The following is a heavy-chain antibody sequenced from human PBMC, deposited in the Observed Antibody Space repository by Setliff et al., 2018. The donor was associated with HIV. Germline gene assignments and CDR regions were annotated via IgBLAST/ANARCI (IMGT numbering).Heavy chain of an antibody. CDR2: INPHTGGT. J-gene: IGHJ4*02. Sequence: ASVKVSCKASGYTFTGYYMHWVRQAPGQGLEWMGWINPHTGGTKFAQKFQGRVTMTRGTFISTAYMELSRLRSDDTAVYYCARGLGYCSAGSGSCYLDYWGQGTLVTVSS. V-gene: IGHV1-2*02. CDR1: GYTFTGYY. D-gene: IGHD2-8*02. CDR3: ARGLGYCSAGSGSCYLDY.